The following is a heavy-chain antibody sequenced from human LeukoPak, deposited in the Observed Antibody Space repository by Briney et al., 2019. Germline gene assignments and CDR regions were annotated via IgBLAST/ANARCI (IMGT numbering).Heavy chain of an antibody. Sequence: GGSLRLSCAASGFTFSSYGMHWVRQAPGKGLEWVAFIRYDGSNKYYADSVKGRFTISRDNSKNTLYLQMNSLRAEDTAVYYCAKPYYDFWSGYPYYFDCWGQGTLVTVSS. D-gene: IGHD3-3*01. CDR3: AKPYYDFWSGYPYYFDC. CDR1: GFTFSSYG. CDR2: IRYDGSNK. J-gene: IGHJ4*02. V-gene: IGHV3-30*02.